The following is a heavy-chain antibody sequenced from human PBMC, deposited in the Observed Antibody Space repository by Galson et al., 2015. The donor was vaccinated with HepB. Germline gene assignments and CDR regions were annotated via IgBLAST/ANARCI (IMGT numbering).Heavy chain of an antibody. J-gene: IGHJ4*02. CDR2: IYYSGST. CDR1: GGSISSSIYY. Sequence: ETLSLTCTVSGGSISSSIYYWGWIRQPPGEGLEWIGSIYYSGSTYYNPSLKSRVTISVDTSKNQFSLKLNSVTAADTAVYFCARQKYGGVTYGVTYFDYWGQGTLVTVSS. V-gene: IGHV4-39*01. CDR3: ARQKYGGVTYGVTYFDY. D-gene: IGHD4/OR15-4a*01.